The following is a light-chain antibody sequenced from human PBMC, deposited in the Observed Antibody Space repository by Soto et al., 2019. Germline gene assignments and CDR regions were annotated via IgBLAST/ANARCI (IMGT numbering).Light chain of an antibody. CDR2: EDN. CDR3: ATWDSSLSGGV. Sequence: QSVLTQPPSVSAAPGQKVTISCSGSSSNIENNYVSWYRQLPGTAPKLLIYEDNKRPSGIPDRFSGSKSGTSATLGITGLETGYEADYYCATWDSSLSGGVFGTGTKLTV. J-gene: IGLJ1*01. CDR1: SSNIENNY. V-gene: IGLV1-51*02.